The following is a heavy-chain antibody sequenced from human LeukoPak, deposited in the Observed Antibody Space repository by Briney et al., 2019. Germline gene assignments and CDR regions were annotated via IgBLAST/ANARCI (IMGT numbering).Heavy chain of an antibody. CDR1: GYTFISYG. D-gene: IGHD2-2*01. CDR3: AREYCSSTSCYFPDY. V-gene: IGHV1-18*01. Sequence: EASVKVSCKASGYTFISYGISWVRQAPGQGLEWMGWISTYSGNTKYAQKVQGRVTMTTDTSTSTAYMELRSLRSDDTAVYYCAREYCSSTSCYFPDYWGQGTLVTVSS. CDR2: ISTYSGNT. J-gene: IGHJ4*02.